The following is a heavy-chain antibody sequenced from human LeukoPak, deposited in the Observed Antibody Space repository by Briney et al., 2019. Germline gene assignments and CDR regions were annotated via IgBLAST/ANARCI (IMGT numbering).Heavy chain of an antibody. D-gene: IGHD5-24*01. CDR2: IIPIFGTA. CDR1: GGTFSSYA. J-gene: IGHJ3*02. Sequence: SVKVSCKASGGTFSSYAISWVRQAPGQGLERMGGIIPIFGTANYAQKFQGRVTMTRNTSISTAYMELSSLRSEDTAVYYCARVPFVEMATIKAFDIWGQGTMVTVSS. CDR3: ARVPFVEMATIKAFDI. V-gene: IGHV1-69*05.